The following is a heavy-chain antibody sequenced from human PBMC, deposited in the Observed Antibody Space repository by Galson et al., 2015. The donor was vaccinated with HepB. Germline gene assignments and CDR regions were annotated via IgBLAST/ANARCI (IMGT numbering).Heavy chain of an antibody. CDR1: GFTFSDHP. V-gene: IGHV3-72*01. D-gene: IGHD2-21*02. Sequence: SLRLSCAASGFTFSDHPMDWVRQAPGKGLEWVGRIRDNTNNYNTDYAASVKGRFTISRDDSTNSLYLQMHSLKTEDTAVYYCARAYCSGDCYMVGVWGQGTLVIVSS. CDR2: IRDNTNNYNT. CDR3: ARAYCSGDCYMVGV. J-gene: IGHJ4*02.